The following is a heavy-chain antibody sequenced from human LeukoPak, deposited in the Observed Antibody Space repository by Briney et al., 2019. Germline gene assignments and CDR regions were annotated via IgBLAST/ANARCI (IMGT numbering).Heavy chain of an antibody. D-gene: IGHD3-16*02. CDR2: INHSGST. Sequence: SETLSLTCAVYGGSFSGYYWSWIRQPPGKGLEWIGEINHSGSTNYNPSLKSRVTISVDTSKNQFSLKLSSVTAADTAVYYCAREGDDYVWGSYRRNNWFDPWGQGTLVTVSS. CDR3: AREGDDYVWGSYRRNNWFDP. CDR1: GGSFSGYY. J-gene: IGHJ5*02. V-gene: IGHV4-34*01.